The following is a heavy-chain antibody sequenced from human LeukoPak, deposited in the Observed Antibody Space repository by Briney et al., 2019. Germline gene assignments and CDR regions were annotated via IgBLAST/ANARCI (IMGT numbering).Heavy chain of an antibody. CDR2: ISSSSYI. D-gene: IGHD6-19*01. CDR1: GFTFSTYS. J-gene: IGHJ4*02. Sequence: PGGSLRLSCAASGFTFSTYSMNWVRQAPGKGLEWVSSISSSSYIYYADSVKGRFTISRDNSKNTLYLQMNSLRAEDTAVYYCAIRIAVPGGFDNWGQGTLVTVAS. V-gene: IGHV3-21*04. CDR3: AIRIAVPGGFDN.